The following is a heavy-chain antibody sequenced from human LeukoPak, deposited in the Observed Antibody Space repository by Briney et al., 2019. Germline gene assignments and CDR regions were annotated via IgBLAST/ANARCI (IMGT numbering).Heavy chain of an antibody. CDR3: AKDVDIVATVFDY. D-gene: IGHD5-12*01. CDR2: ISGSGGST. Sequence: PGGSLRLSCAASGFTFSSYAMSWVRQAPGKGLEWVSAISGSGGSTYYADSVKGRFTISRGNSKNTLYLQMNGLRAEDTAVYYCAKDVDIVATVFDYWGQGTLVTVSS. CDR1: GFTFSSYA. J-gene: IGHJ4*02. V-gene: IGHV3-23*01.